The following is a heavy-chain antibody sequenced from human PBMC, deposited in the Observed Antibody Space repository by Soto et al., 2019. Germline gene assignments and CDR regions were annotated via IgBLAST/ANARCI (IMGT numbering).Heavy chain of an antibody. CDR2: ISYDGSNK. CDR3: ARDRAQSHMLPPHYYYYYGMDV. V-gene: IGHV3-30-3*01. J-gene: IGHJ6*02. CDR1: GFTFSSYA. Sequence: QVQLVESGGGVVQPGRSLRLSCAASGFTFSSYAMHWVRQAPGKGLEWVAVISYDGSNKYYADSVKGRFTISRDNSKNTLYLQMNSLRAEDTAVYYCARDRAQSHMLPPHYYYYYGMDVWGQGTTVTVSS. D-gene: IGHD2-8*01.